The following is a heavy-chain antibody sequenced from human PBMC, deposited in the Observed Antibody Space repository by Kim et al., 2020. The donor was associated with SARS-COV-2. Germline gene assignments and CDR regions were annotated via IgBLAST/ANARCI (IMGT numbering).Heavy chain of an antibody. CDR2: ISAYNGNT. CDR1: GYTFTSYG. Sequence: ASVKVSCKASGYTFTSYGISWVRQAPGQGLEWMGWISAYNGNTNYAQKLQGRVTMTTDTSTSTAYMELRSLRSDDTAVCYCARAESQGYDYVWGSYRSPRFFDYWGQGTLVTVSS. D-gene: IGHD3-16*02. CDR3: ARAESQGYDYVWGSYRSPRFFDY. V-gene: IGHV1-18*04. J-gene: IGHJ4*02.